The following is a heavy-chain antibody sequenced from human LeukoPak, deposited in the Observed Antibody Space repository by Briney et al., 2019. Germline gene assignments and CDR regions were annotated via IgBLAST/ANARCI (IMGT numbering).Heavy chain of an antibody. CDR2: IEQDGSEK. CDR3: ATTKGEQWHFDY. CDR1: GFTFSSYW. Sequence: GGSLRLSCAASGFTFSSYWMSWVRQAPGKGLEWVANIEQDGSEKYYVDSVKGRFTISRDNAKNSLYLQMNSLRAEDTAVYYCATTKGEQWHFDYWGQGTLVTVSS. D-gene: IGHD6-19*01. J-gene: IGHJ4*02. V-gene: IGHV3-7*01.